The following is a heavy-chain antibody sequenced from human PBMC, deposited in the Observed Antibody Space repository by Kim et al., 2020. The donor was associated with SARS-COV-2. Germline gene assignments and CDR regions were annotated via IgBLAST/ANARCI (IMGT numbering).Heavy chain of an antibody. J-gene: IGHJ4*02. D-gene: IGHD3-22*01. Sequence: SETLSLTCSVSGGSMSSYPWNWVRQPPGKGLEWIGFIYSSGDSKYNSSLKSRVGISIDTSRNQFSLRLTSVTAADTAVYYCARGVYDSRGYLENWGQGTLVIVSS. CDR2: IYSSGDS. CDR1: GGSMSSYP. V-gene: IGHV4-59*13. CDR3: ARGVYDSRGYLEN.